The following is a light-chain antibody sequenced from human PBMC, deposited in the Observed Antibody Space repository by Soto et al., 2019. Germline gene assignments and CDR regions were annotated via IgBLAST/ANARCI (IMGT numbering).Light chain of an antibody. CDR3: QQRSDWPT. J-gene: IGKJ1*01. CDR1: QSVTSY. Sequence: EIVLTQSPATLSLSPGERATLSCRASQSVTSYLAWYQQKPGQAPRLLIYDASNRATGIPARFSGSGSGTDFILTSSNLEPEDFAVYYCQQRSDWPTFGQGTKLEI. V-gene: IGKV3-11*01. CDR2: DAS.